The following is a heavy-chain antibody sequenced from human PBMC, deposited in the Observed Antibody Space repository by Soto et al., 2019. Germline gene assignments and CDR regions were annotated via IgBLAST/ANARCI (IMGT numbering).Heavy chain of an antibody. CDR1: GYTFTSYG. D-gene: IGHD1-26*01. J-gene: IGHJ5*02. CDR3: AGDGGYSGSS. V-gene: IGHV1-18*01. Sequence: QVQLVQSGAEVKKPGASVKVSCKASGYTFTSYGISWVRQAPGQGLEWMGWISAYNGNTNYAQKLQGRVTMTTDTATRTDYTQPRSLGSGDTVVHYSAGDGGYSGSSWGQGSPITVST. CDR2: ISAYNGNT.